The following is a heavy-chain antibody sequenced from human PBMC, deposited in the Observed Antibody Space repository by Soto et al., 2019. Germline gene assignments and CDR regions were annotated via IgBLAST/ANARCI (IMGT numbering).Heavy chain of an antibody. CDR3: ARYCMNPIARYYDSSGDAFDI. J-gene: IGHJ3*02. CDR1: GYTFTSYY. V-gene: IGHV1-46*01. D-gene: IGHD3-22*01. CDR2: INPSGGST. Sequence: ASVKVSCKASGYTFTSYYMHWVRQAPGQGLEWMGIINPSGGSTSYAQKFQGRVTMTRDTSTSTVYMELSSLRSEDTAVYYCARYCMNPIARYYDSSGDAFDIWGQGTMVTVSS.